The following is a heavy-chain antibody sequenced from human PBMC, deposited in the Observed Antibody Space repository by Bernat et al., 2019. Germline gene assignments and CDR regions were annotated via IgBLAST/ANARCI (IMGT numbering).Heavy chain of an antibody. CDR2: INQSGST. D-gene: IGHD1-26*01. CDR3: ARGSWELRFDP. V-gene: IGHV4-39*07. CDR1: GGSISSSSYY. J-gene: IGHJ5*02. Sequence: QLQLQESGPGLVKPSETLSLTCTVSGGSISSSSYYWSWIRQTPGKGLEWIGEINQSGSTNYNPSLKSRVTISVDTSRNQFSLKLTSVTAADTAVYSCARGSWELRFDPWGQGTLVTVSS.